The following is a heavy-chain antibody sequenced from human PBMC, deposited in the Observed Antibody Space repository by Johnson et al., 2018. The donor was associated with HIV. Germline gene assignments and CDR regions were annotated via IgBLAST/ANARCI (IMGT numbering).Heavy chain of an antibody. CDR3: ARDRGYWDVFDI. D-gene: IGHD3-22*01. CDR1: RFTFSDYY. J-gene: IGHJ3*02. V-gene: IGHV3-11*04. CDR2: ISSSGGTI. Sequence: QVLLVESGGGLVKPGGSLRLSCAASRFTFSDYYMSWIRQTPGKGLEWVSYISSSGGTIYYADSVKGRFSISRDNAKNSLYLQMNSLRAEDTAVYYCARDRGYWDVFDIWGQGTMVTVSS.